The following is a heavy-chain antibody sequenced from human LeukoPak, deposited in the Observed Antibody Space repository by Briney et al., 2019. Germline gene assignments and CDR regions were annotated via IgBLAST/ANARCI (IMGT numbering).Heavy chain of an antibody. CDR2: IRATGAGGNT. Sequence: GGSLRLSCAASGFTFSNYDMIWVRQAPGKGLEWVSSIRATGAGGNTHSADSVKGRFTTSRDDSKSTLFPQMDSLTAEDTTVYYCTRNGGGLGYWSQGALVTVSS. V-gene: IGHV3-23*01. D-gene: IGHD3-16*01. J-gene: IGHJ4*02. CDR3: TRNGGGLGY. CDR1: GFTFSNYD.